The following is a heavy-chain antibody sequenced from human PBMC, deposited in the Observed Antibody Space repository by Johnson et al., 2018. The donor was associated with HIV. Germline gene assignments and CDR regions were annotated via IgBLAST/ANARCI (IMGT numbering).Heavy chain of an antibody. CDR1: GFTFSNYG. D-gene: IGHD4-23*01. CDR3: RVVTGAFDI. V-gene: IGHV3-30*03. CDR2: ISYDGSNK. Sequence: QEQLVESGGGLVQPGGSLRLSCAASGFTFSNYGMHWARQAPGKRLEWVAVISYDGSNKYYADSVKGRFTISRDNSKNTLYLQMNSLRAEDTAVYYCRVVTGAFDIWGQGTMVTVSS. J-gene: IGHJ3*02.